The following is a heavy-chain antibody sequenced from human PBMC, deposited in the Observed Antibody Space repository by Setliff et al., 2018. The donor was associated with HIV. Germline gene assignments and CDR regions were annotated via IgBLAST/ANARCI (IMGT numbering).Heavy chain of an antibody. Sequence: ASVKVSCKPSGYTFTNYDINWVRQAVGQGLEWMGWMNPDSRNTGYAQRFEGSVTMTWDTSISAAYMELNSVKFEDTAIYYCARARTDYYDRRRRSHYYIDVWARGATVTVSS. CDR2: MNPDSRNT. CDR1: GYTFTNYD. J-gene: IGHJ6*03. CDR3: ARARTDYYDRRRRSHYYIDV. V-gene: IGHV1-8*02. D-gene: IGHD3-22*01.